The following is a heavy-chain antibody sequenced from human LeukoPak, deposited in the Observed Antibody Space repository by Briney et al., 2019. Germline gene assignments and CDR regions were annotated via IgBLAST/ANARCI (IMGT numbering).Heavy chain of an antibody. V-gene: IGHV3-30*18. CDR2: ISYDGSNK. Sequence: GRPLRLSCAASGFTFCSYGIHWVRQAPGKGLEWVAVISYDGSNKYYADSVKGRFTISRDNSKNTLYLQMNSLRAEDTAVYYCAKDVGYCSGGSCYVDYWGQGTLVTVSS. CDR1: GFTFCSYG. J-gene: IGHJ4*02. D-gene: IGHD2-15*01. CDR3: AKDVGYCSGGSCYVDY.